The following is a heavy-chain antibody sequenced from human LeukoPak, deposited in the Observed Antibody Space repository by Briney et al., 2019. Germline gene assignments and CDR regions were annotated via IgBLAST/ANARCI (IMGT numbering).Heavy chain of an antibody. V-gene: IGHV3-64D*06. CDR3: VNQISGWVY. D-gene: IGHD6-19*01. CDR1: GFTFSTLP. J-gene: IGHJ4*02. Sequence: PGGSLRLSCSASGFTFSTLPMHWVRQAPGKGLEYVSGSSSSNGGSTYYADSAKGRFIISRDNSKNTLYLQMSSLRPEDTAVYYCVNQISGWVYWGQGTLVTVSS. CDR2: SSSSNGGST.